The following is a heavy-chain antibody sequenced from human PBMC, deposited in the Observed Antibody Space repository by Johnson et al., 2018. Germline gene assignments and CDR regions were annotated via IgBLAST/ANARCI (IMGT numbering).Heavy chain of an antibody. CDR3: ARAWRDAFDS. CDR1: GFTFSSYG. D-gene: IGHD5-12*01. V-gene: IGHV3-33*01. Sequence: VQLLESGGGLVQPGGSLRLSCAASGFTFSSYGMHWVRQAPGKGLEWVAVIWYDGSNKYYADSGKGRFTISRDNSKNTLYLQMNSLRAEDTAGYYCARAWRDAFDSWGQGTMVTVSS. CDR2: IWYDGSNK. J-gene: IGHJ3*02.